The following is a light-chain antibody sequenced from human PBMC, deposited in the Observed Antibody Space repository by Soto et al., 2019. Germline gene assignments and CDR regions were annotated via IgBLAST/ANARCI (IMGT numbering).Light chain of an antibody. Sequence: QSLLTQPASVSWSPGQSITISCTGTNSDVGGYNYVSWYQQHPGKAPELMIYEGTQRPSGVSSRFSGSKSGNTASLTISGLQAEDEADYYCCSYASSSSYVFGTGTKVTVL. CDR2: EGT. CDR3: CSYASSSSYV. J-gene: IGLJ1*01. V-gene: IGLV2-23*01. CDR1: NSDVGGYNY.